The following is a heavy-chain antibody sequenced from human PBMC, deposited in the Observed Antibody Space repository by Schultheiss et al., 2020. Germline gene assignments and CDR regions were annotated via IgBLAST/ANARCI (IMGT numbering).Heavy chain of an antibody. D-gene: IGHD6-19*01. CDR2: INHSGST. CDR3: ARANSYSSGWYLGWFDP. Sequence: SETLSLTCTVSRGSVNSGSYYWSWIRQPPGKGLEWIGEINHSGSTNYNPSLKSRVTISVDTSKNQFSLKLSSVTAADTAVYYCARANSYSSGWYLGWFDPWGQGTLVTVYS. J-gene: IGHJ5*02. CDR1: RGSVNSGSYY. V-gene: IGHV4-61*01.